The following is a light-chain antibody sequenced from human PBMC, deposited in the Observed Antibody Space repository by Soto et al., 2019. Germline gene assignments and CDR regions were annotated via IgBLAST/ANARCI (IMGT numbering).Light chain of an antibody. CDR3: QHYNSCSEA. Sequence: DIQITQSPSTLSGSVGDRVTITCRASQTISSWLAWYQQKPGKAPKILIYKASTLKSGVPSRFSGSGSGTEFTLTISSLQPDDFATYYCQHYNSCSEAFGQGTQVDIK. V-gene: IGKV1-5*03. CDR2: KAS. J-gene: IGKJ1*01. CDR1: QTISSW.